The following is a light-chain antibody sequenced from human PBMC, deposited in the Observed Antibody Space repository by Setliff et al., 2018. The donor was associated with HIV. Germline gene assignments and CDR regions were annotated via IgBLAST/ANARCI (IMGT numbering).Light chain of an antibody. CDR3: CSSTPDTTLYV. CDR2: EVN. V-gene: IGLV2-23*02. J-gene: IGLJ1*01. Sequence: QSALAQPASVSGSPGQSITISCTGTNSDIGSYNLVSWYQQHPGRAPKLIIYEVNKRPSEVSTRFSGSKSGNTASLTISDLQADDEADYYCCSSTPDTTLYVFAPGTKVTV. CDR1: NSDIGSYNL.